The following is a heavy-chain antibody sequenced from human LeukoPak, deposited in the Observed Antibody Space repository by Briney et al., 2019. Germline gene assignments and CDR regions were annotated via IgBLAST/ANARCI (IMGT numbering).Heavy chain of an antibody. V-gene: IGHV4-34*01. CDR3: ARAGFQWLVRGDFDY. D-gene: IGHD6-19*01. Sequence: KPSETLSLTCAVYGGSFSGYYWSWIRQPPGKGLEWIGEINHSGSTNYNPSLKSRVTISVDTSKNQFSLKLSSVTAADTAVYYCARAGFQWLVRGDFDYWGQGTLVTVSS. J-gene: IGHJ4*02. CDR2: INHSGST. CDR1: GGSFSGYY.